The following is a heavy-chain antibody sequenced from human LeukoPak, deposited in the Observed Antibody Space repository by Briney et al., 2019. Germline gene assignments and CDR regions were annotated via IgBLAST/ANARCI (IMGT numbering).Heavy chain of an antibody. Sequence: ASVKVSCTASGYTFTSYAMHWVRQAPGQRLEWMGWINAGNGNTRYSQKLQGRVTITRDTSANTAYMELTSLTSEDTAVFYCARDYLGYSYGYFDHWGQGTLVTVS. CDR1: GYTFTSYA. D-gene: IGHD5-18*01. J-gene: IGHJ4*02. V-gene: IGHV1-3*01. CDR3: ARDYLGYSYGYFDH. CDR2: INAGNGNT.